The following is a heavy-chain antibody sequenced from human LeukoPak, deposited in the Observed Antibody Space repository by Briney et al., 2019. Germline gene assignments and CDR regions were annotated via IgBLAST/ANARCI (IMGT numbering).Heavy chain of an antibody. Sequence: PSETLSLTCTVSGGSINTYYWSWIRQPPGKGLEWIASVYHSGTSNYNPSLRSRVTISVDTSKNQFSLRVNSVTAADTALYYCAREESSSSGYYFDYWGQGALVTVSS. D-gene: IGHD6-6*01. CDR1: GGSINTYY. CDR3: AREESSSSGYYFDY. J-gene: IGHJ4*01. V-gene: IGHV4-59*01. CDR2: VYHSGTS.